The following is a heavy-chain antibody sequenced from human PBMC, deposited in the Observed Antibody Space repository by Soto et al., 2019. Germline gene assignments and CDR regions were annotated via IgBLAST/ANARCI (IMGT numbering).Heavy chain of an antibody. CDR3: AASRGYSYAGDYYYGMDV. J-gene: IGHJ6*02. V-gene: IGHV4-39*01. D-gene: IGHD5-18*01. Sequence: SETLSLTCTVSGGSISSSSYYWGWIRQPPGKGLEWIGSIYYSGSTYYNPSLKSRVTISVDTSKNQFSLKLSSVTAADTAVYYCAASRGYSYAGDYYYGMDVWGQGTTVTVS. CDR1: GGSISSSSYY. CDR2: IYYSGST.